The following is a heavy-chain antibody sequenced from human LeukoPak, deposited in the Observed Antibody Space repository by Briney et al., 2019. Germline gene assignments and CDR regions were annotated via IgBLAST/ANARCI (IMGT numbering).Heavy chain of an antibody. CDR1: GGSFVIDG. Sequence: GASVTVSFKASGGSFVIDGVAWVRQAPGQGDEWMGRIIVFFGTAKYAQKFQGRVTITTDTATNTAYMELSHLRFEDTAVYFCARDRSPTTAGTLDSWGQGTLVTVSS. J-gene: IGHJ4*02. CDR2: IIVFFGTA. D-gene: IGHD5-12*01. CDR3: ARDRSPTTAGTLDS. V-gene: IGHV1-69*05.